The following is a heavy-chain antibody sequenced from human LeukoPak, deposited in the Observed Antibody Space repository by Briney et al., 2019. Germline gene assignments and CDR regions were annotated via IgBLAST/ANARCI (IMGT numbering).Heavy chain of an antibody. Sequence: RTSETLSLTCTVSGGSISSSSYYWGWIRQPPGKGLEWIGSIYYSGSTYYNPSLKSRVTISVDTSKNQFSLKLSSVTAADTAIYYCARDTHLINYYYDSGGHPFEYWGQGTLVTVSS. CDR3: ARDTHLINYYYDSGGHPFEY. CDR1: GGSISSSSYY. J-gene: IGHJ4*02. D-gene: IGHD3-22*01. CDR2: IYYSGST. V-gene: IGHV4-39*07.